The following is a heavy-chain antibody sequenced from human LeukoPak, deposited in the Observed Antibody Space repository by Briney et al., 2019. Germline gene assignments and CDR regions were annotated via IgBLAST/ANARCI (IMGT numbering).Heavy chain of an antibody. J-gene: IGHJ4*02. CDR1: GYTFTGYY. Sequence: ASVKVSCKASGYTFTGYYMHWVRQAPGQGLEWMGWINPNSGGTNYAQKFQGRVTMTRDTSISTAYMELSRLRSDDTAVYYCATVVAATGGFDYWGQGTLVTVSS. CDR3: ATVVAATGGFDY. CDR2: INPNSGGT. V-gene: IGHV1-2*02. D-gene: IGHD2-15*01.